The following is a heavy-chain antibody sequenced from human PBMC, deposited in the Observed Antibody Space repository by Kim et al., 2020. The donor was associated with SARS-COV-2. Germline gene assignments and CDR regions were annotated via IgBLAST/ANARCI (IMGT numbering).Heavy chain of an antibody. Sequence: GSPHYHPSFKSRVTISLDTSKNQFSLKLSSVTAADTALYYCARGGSWVDPWGQGTLVTVSS. J-gene: IGHJ5*02. V-gene: IGHV4-59*09. CDR2: GSP. CDR3: ARGGSWVDP.